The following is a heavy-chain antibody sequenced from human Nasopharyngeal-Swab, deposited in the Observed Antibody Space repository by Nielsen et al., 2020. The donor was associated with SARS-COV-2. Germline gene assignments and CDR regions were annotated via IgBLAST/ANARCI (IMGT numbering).Heavy chain of an antibody. CDR2: ISDSGGNT. Sequence: GGSLRLSCGASGFSFSTYAMTWVRQAPGKGLEWVSVISDSGGNTFYADSVKGRFTLSRDNSKNTLYLQMNSLRAEDTAIYYCARWGGQNNPNNKDFWSGPLDFWGQGTLVTVSS. CDR1: GFSFSTYA. J-gene: IGHJ4*02. CDR3: ARWGGQNNPNNKDFWSGPLDF. D-gene: IGHD3-3*01. V-gene: IGHV3-23*01.